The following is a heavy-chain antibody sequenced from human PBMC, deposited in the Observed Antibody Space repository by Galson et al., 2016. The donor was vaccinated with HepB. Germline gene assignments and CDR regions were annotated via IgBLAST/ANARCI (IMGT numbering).Heavy chain of an antibody. J-gene: IGHJ5*02. D-gene: IGHD2-15*01. CDR3: AGVVVAATNWFDP. Sequence: ETLSLTCGVSGGSFNAYYWSWIRQSPGKGLEWIGEINHTGFTKYSPSLKSRVTISVDTSKNQFSLNLTSMTAADTAVYYCAGVVVAATNWFDPWGQGTLVTVSS. CDR1: GGSFNAYY. CDR2: INHTGFT. V-gene: IGHV4-34*01.